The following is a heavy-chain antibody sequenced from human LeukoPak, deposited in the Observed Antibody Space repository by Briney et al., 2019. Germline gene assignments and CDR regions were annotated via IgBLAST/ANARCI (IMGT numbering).Heavy chain of an antibody. V-gene: IGHV4-61*09. Sequence: SETLSLTCTVSGASISSGSYYWSWVRQPAGKGLEWIGHIYTSGSTNSNPSLKSRVTISVDTSKNQFSLKLSSVTAADTAVYYCARMVRRVVSLSIGRSSDYATGYYFDYWGQGTLVTVSS. D-gene: IGHD5-12*01. CDR3: ARMVRRVVSLSIGRSSDYATGYYFDY. CDR1: GASISSGSYY. J-gene: IGHJ4*02. CDR2: IYTSGST.